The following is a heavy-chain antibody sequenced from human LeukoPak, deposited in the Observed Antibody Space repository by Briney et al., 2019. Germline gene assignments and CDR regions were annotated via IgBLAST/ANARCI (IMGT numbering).Heavy chain of an antibody. Sequence: SETLSLTCTVSGASISSGGYYWCWIRQHPGKGLEWIGYIYYSGSTNYNPSLKSRVTISVDTSKNQFSLKLSSVTAADTAVYYCAREYYDILTGYYLIDYWGQGTLVTVSS. J-gene: IGHJ4*02. CDR2: IYYSGST. CDR3: AREYYDILTGYYLIDY. V-gene: IGHV4-61*08. CDR1: GASISSGGYY. D-gene: IGHD3-9*01.